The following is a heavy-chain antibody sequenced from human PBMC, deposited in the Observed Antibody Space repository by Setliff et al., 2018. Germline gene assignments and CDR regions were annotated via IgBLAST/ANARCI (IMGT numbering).Heavy chain of an antibody. V-gene: IGHV3-33*06. CDR2: IWYDGSNK. CDR3: AKAGGYCSGGSCYPIGYYFDY. D-gene: IGHD2-15*01. Sequence: GGSLRLSCAASGFTFSSYGMHWVRQAPGKGLEWVAIIWYDGSNKYYADSVKGRFTISRDNSKNTLYLQMNSLRAEDTAVYYCAKAGGYCSGGSCYPIGYYFDYWGQGTLVTVSS. J-gene: IGHJ4*02. CDR1: GFTFSSYG.